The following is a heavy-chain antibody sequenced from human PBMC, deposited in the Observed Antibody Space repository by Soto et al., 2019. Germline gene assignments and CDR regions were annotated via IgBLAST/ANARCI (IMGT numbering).Heavy chain of an antibody. Sequence: SETLSLTCAVYGGSFSGYYWSWIRQPPGKGLEWIGEINHSGSTNYNPSLKSRVTISVDTSKNQFSLKLSSVTAADTAVYYCARVIAAAASFDYWGQGTLVTVCS. CDR2: INHSGST. D-gene: IGHD6-13*01. V-gene: IGHV4-34*01. J-gene: IGHJ4*02. CDR1: GGSFSGYY. CDR3: ARVIAAAASFDY.